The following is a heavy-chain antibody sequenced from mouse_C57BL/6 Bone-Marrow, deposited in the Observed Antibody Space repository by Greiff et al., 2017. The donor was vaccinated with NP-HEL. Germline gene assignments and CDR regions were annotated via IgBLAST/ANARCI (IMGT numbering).Heavy chain of an antibody. Sequence: LVESGAELVRPGTSVKVSCKASGYAFTNYLIEWVKQRPGQGLEWIGVINPGSGGTNYNEKFKGKATLTADKSSSTAYMQLSSLTSEDSAVYFCVLPKLYAMDYWGQGTSVTVSS. CDR3: VLPKLYAMDY. CDR2: INPGSGGT. D-gene: IGHD2-1*01. CDR1: GYAFTNYL. J-gene: IGHJ4*01. V-gene: IGHV1-54*01.